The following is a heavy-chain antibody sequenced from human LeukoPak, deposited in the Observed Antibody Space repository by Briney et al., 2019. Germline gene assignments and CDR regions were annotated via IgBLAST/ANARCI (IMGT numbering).Heavy chain of an antibody. CDR3: ARLPYSSGWFDAFDI. J-gene: IGHJ3*02. CDR2: IYYSGST. V-gene: IGHV4-39*01. D-gene: IGHD6-19*01. CDR1: GASISSGSYY. Sequence: PSETLSLTCTVSGASISSGSYYWGWIRQPPGKGLEWIGNIYYSGSTHYNPSLKSRVTISVDTSKNHFSLKLSSVTAADTAVYYCARLPYSSGWFDAFDIWGQGTMVTVSS.